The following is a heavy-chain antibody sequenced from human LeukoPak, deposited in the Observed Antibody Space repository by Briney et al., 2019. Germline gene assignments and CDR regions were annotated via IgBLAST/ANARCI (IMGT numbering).Heavy chain of an antibody. CDR1: GYTFTGYD. D-gene: IGHD2-21*01. J-gene: IGHJ5*02. CDR2: INPNSGGT. V-gene: IGHV1-2*02. Sequence: AAVKVSCKASGYTFTGYDMHRVRQAPGQGLEWTGWINPNSGGTNYAQKFQGRVTMTRDTSISTAYMELSRLRSDDTAVYYCARGVALSGRDCYSYNWFEPWGQGTLVTVSS. CDR3: ARGVALSGRDCYSYNWFEP.